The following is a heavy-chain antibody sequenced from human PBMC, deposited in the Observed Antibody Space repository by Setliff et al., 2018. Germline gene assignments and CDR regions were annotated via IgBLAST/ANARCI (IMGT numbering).Heavy chain of an antibody. D-gene: IGHD3-3*01. J-gene: IGHJ4*02. V-gene: IGHV4-39*07. Sequence: SETLSLTCTASGGSISSSSYYWGWIRQPPGKGLEWIGSIYYSGSTYYNLSLKSRVTISVDTSKNQFSLKLSSVTAADTAVYYCARRETYYNFWSGYYAYWGQGTLVTVSS. CDR3: ARRETYYNFWSGYYAY. CDR1: GGSISSSSYY. CDR2: IYYSGST.